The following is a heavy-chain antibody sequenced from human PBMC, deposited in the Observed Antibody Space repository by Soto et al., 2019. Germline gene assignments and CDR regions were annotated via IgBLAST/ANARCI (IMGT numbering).Heavy chain of an antibody. V-gene: IGHV3-7*05. CDR1: GFTFSSFW. J-gene: IGHJ4*02. CDR3: ARNFGSDY. D-gene: IGHD3-10*01. Sequence: PGGSLRLSCAASGFTFSSFWMTWVRQAPGKGLEWVANIKQDGSEEYYVDSVKGRFTISRDNAKNSLYLQMNSLRAEDTAIYYCARNFGSDYWGQGTLVTVSS. CDR2: IKQDGSEE.